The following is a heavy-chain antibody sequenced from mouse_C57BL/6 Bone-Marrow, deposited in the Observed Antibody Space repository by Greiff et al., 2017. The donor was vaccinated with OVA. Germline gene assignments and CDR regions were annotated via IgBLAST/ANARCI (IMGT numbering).Heavy chain of an antibody. Sequence: DVHLVESGGGLVQPGGSLKLSCAASGFTFSDYYMYWVRQTPEKRLEWVAYISNGGGSTYYPDTVKGRFTISRDNAKNTLYLQMSRLKSEDTAMYYCARLAVVAPYYFDYWGQGTTLTVSS. J-gene: IGHJ2*01. CDR3: ARLAVVAPYYFDY. CDR1: GFTFSDYY. V-gene: IGHV5-12*01. D-gene: IGHD1-1*01. CDR2: ISNGGGST.